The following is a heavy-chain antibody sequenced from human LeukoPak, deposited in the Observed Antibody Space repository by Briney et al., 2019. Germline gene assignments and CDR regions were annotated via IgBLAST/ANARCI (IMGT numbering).Heavy chain of an antibody. CDR1: GGSFSGYY. J-gene: IGHJ4*02. Sequence: SETLSLTCAVYGGSFSGYYWSWIRQPPGKGLEWIGEINHSGSTNYNPSLKSRDTISVDTSKNQFSLKLSSVTAADTAVYYCARATGAFGGVILTSWGQGTLVTVSS. CDR3: ARATGAFGGVILTS. D-gene: IGHD3-16*01. CDR2: INHSGST. V-gene: IGHV4-34*01.